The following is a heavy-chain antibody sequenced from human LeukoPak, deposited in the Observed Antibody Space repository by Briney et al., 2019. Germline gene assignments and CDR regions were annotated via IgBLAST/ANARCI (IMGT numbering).Heavy chain of an antibody. CDR1: GFTFNNYG. D-gene: IGHD3-3*01. Sequence: GGSLRLSCAASGFTFNNYGMHWVRQTPGKGLEWVAVISYHGSNQYYIDSVKGRFTISRDNSKNTVYLQMNGLRAEDTAVYYCTKDGSNLETSLVYLPGDYWGQGTLVSVSS. CDR3: TKDGSNLETSLVYLPGDY. J-gene: IGHJ4*02. CDR2: ISYHGSNQ. V-gene: IGHV3-30*18.